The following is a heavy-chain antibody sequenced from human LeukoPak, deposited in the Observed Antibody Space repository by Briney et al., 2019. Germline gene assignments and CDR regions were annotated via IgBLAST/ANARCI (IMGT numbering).Heavy chain of an antibody. J-gene: IGHJ4*02. V-gene: IGHV3-9*01. CDR1: GFTFDDYA. Sequence: LTGGSLRLSCAASGFTFDDYAMHWVRQAPGKGLEWVSGISWNSGSIGYADSVKGRFTISRDNAKNSLYLQMNSLRAEDTALYYCAKEGKMPTFDYWGQGTLVTVSS. D-gene: IGHD2-2*01. CDR2: ISWNSGSI. CDR3: AKEGKMPTFDY.